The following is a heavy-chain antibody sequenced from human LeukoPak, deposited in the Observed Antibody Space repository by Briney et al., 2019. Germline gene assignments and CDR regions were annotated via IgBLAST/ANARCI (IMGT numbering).Heavy chain of an antibody. CDR3: ARDWGNDYGDYGYFDY. Sequence: GRSLRLSCAASGFTFSSYAMHWVRQAPGKGLEWVAVISYDGSNKYYADSVKGRFTISRDNSKNTLYLQMNSLRAEDTAVYYCARDWGNDYGDYGYFDYWGQGTLVTVSS. D-gene: IGHD4-17*01. CDR2: ISYDGSNK. CDR1: GFTFSSYA. J-gene: IGHJ4*02. V-gene: IGHV3-30-3*01.